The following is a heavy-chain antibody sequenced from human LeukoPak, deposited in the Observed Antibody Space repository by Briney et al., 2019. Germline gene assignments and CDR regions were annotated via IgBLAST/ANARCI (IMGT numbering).Heavy chain of an antibody. J-gene: IGHJ4*02. D-gene: IGHD2-2*01. V-gene: IGHV3-30*02. Sequence: GGSLRLSCAASGFTFSSYGMHWVRQAPGKGLEWVAFIRYDGSNKYYADSVKGRFTISRDNSKNTLYLQMNSLRAEGTAVYYCANIYCSSTSCPDYWGQGTLVTVSS. CDR1: GFTFSSYG. CDR2: IRYDGSNK. CDR3: ANIYCSSTSCPDY.